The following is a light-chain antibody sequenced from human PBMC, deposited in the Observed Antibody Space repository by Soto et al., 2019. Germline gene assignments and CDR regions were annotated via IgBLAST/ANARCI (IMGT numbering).Light chain of an antibody. CDR3: QYYTTAPLT. J-gene: IGKJ4*01. V-gene: IGKV1-27*01. CDR1: QAISNF. Sequence: DIQMTQSPSSLSASVGDRVTITCRASQAISNFVAWYQQKPGKVPQVLIFAASYLQAGVPSRFSGSGSATDFTLTITSLQPEDVATYYCQYYTTAPLTFGGGTRVEI. CDR2: AAS.